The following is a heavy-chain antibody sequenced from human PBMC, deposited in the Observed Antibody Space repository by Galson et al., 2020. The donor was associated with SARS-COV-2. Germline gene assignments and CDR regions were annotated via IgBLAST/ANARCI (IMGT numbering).Heavy chain of an antibody. CDR3: ARRVLLDDFDI. Sequence: KMSGPTLVKPTQTLTLTCTFSGFSLSSSGVGVGWIRQPPGKALEWLALIYWDDDKRYSPSLKGRLTITKDTSKNQVVLTLTNMDPVDTATYYWARRVLLDDFDIWGHGTMVTVSS. V-gene: IGHV2-5*02. CDR2: IYWDDDK. J-gene: IGHJ3*02. CDR1: GFSLSSSGVG.